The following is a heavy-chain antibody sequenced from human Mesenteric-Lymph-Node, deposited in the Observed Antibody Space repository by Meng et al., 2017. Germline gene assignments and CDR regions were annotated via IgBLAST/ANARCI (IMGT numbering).Heavy chain of an antibody. Sequence: SESLCLSCTVSGGSISSSSYYWGWIRQPPGKGLEWIGSIYYSGSTYYNPSLKSRVTISVDTSKNQFSLKLSSVTAVDTAVYSCASWAPEYYYDRSGFYTFDYWGQGTLVTVSS. V-gene: IGHV4-39*07. CDR2: IYYSGST. CDR3: ASWAPEYYYDRSGFYTFDY. CDR1: GGSISSSSYY. D-gene: IGHD3-22*01. J-gene: IGHJ4*02.